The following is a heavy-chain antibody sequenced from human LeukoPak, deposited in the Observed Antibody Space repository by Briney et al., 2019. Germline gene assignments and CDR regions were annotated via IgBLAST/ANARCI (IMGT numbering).Heavy chain of an antibody. D-gene: IGHD2-2*01. Sequence: ASVKVSCKASGYTLTAYHMHWVRQAPGQGLEWMGRINPNSGDTSYAQKFQGRVTMTRDTSISTAYMELSRLRSDDTAVYYCARDYCSSTSCLFDYWGQGTLVSVSS. CDR1: GYTLTAYH. V-gene: IGHV1-2*06. CDR3: ARDYCSSTSCLFDY. CDR2: INPNSGDT. J-gene: IGHJ4*02.